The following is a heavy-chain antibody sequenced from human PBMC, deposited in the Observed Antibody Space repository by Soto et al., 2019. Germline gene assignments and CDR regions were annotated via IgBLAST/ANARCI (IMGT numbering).Heavy chain of an antibody. CDR1: GGSISSYY. CDR2: IYYSGST. Sequence: PSETLSLTCTVSGGSISSYYWSWIRQPPGKGLEWIGYIYYSGSTNYNPSLKSRVTISVDTSKNQFSLKLSSVTAADTAVYYCAGDTGYCSGGSCSIEYFQHWGQGTLVTV. V-gene: IGHV4-59*12. J-gene: IGHJ1*01. CDR3: AGDTGYCSGGSCSIEYFQH. D-gene: IGHD2-15*01.